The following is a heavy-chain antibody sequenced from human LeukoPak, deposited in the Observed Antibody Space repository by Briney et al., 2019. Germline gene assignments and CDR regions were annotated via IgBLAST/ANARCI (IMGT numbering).Heavy chain of an antibody. V-gene: IGHV4-4*07. CDR2: IYTSGST. Sequence: MSSETLSLTCTVSGGSISSYYWSWIRQPAGKGLEWIGRIYTSGSTNYNPSLKSRVTMSVDTSKNQFSLKLSSVTAADTAVYYCARDCLVVVPAAILNWFDPWGQGTLVTVSS. CDR1: GGSISSYY. D-gene: IGHD2-2*01. J-gene: IGHJ5*02. CDR3: ARDCLVVVPAAILNWFDP.